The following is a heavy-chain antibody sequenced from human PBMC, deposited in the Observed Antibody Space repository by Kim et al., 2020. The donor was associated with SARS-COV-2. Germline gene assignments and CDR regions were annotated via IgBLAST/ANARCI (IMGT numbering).Heavy chain of an antibody. CDR1: GFTFSSYT. V-gene: IGHV3-48*04. CDR2: ISSSSSTI. D-gene: IGHD5-18*01. Sequence: GGSLRLSCATSGFTFSSYTMNWVRQAPGKGLEWLSYISSSSSTIYYADSVKGRFTVSRDNAKNSLFLQMNSLRAEDTAVYYCARARDGHSFGYHYCGQGT. CDR3: ARARDGHSFGYHY. J-gene: IGHJ4*02.